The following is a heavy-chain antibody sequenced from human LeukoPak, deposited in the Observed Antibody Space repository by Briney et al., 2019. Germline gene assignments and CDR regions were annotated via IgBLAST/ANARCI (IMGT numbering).Heavy chain of an antibody. CDR2: IYYGGPT. V-gene: IGHV4-4*02. Sequence: PSETLSLTCAVSGDSISTGNWWSWVRQPPGKGLEWIGEIYYGGPTNYNPSLKSRVTISVDKSKNQFSLKVSSETAADTAVYYCARGDDSSSWLVHYWGQGTLVTVSS. J-gene: IGHJ4*02. CDR3: ARGDDSSSWLVHY. D-gene: IGHD6-13*01. CDR1: GDSISTGNW.